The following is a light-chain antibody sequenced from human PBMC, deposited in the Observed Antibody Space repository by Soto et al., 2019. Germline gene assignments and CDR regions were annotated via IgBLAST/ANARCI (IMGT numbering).Light chain of an antibody. CDR2: GAS. CDR3: QQYTCSPWT. CDR1: QRVSSGY. J-gene: IGKJ1*01. Sequence: EVVLTQSPGTLSLSPGVRATLSCRASQRVSSGYLGWYQQKPGQAPRLLIYGASSRATGIPDRFSGSVSGTDFTLTISGLEPEDFAVYFCQQYTCSPWTFGQGTKVEIK. V-gene: IGKV3-20*01.